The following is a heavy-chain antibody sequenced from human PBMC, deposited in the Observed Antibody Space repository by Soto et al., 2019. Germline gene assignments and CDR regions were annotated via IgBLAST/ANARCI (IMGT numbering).Heavy chain of an antibody. CDR1: GFTFSSYG. Sequence: PGGSLRLSCAASGFTFSSYGMHWVRQAPGKGLEWAAVISYDGSNKYYADSVKGRFTISRDNSKNTLYLQMNSLRAEDTAVYYCATDTVTAPFDYWGQGTLVTVSS. CDR2: ISYDGSNK. CDR3: ATDTVTAPFDY. J-gene: IGHJ4*02. D-gene: IGHD4-17*01. V-gene: IGHV3-30*03.